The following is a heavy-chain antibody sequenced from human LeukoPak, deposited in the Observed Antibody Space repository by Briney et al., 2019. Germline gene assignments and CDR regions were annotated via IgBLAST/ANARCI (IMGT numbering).Heavy chain of an antibody. Sequence: KSGGSLRLSYAASGFTFSDYYMSWIRQAPGKGLEWVSYISSSGSTIYYADSVKGRFTISRDNAKNSLYLQMNSLRAEDTAVHYCAASAYDFWSGYYSGFDYWGQGTLVTVSS. V-gene: IGHV3-11*04. D-gene: IGHD3-3*01. CDR3: AASAYDFWSGYYSGFDY. CDR2: ISSSGSTI. CDR1: GFTFSDYY. J-gene: IGHJ4*02.